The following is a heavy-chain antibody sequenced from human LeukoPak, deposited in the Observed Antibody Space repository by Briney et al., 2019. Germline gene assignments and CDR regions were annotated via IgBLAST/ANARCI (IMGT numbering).Heavy chain of an antibody. V-gene: IGHV4-30-2*01. D-gene: IGHD2-2*01. CDR3: ARSSAAMGVGYGMDV. CDR1: GGSISSGGYP. CDR2: MYHSGST. Sequence: KPSQTLSLTCAVSGGSISSGGYPWSWIRQPPGKGLEWIGYMYHSGSTYYNPSLKSRVTISVDRSKNQFSLKLSSVTAADTAVYYCARSSAAMGVGYGMDVWGQGTTVTVSS. J-gene: IGHJ6*02.